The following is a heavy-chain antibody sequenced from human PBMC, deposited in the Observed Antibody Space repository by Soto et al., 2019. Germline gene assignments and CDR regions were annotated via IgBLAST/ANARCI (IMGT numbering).Heavy chain of an antibody. J-gene: IGHJ5*02. D-gene: IGHD3-22*01. CDR3: SRENQVLVVVITGWFDP. Sequence: QVQLQESGPGLVKPSGTLSLTCAVSGVSSSTTNLWSWVRQPPGRGLEWIGEIYHTGSTNYHPSLKSRVTISVDKSKNHFSLKLSSVTAADTAVYYFSRENQVLVVVITGWFDPWGQGTLVTVSS. V-gene: IGHV4-4*02. CDR2: IYHTGST. CDR1: GVSSSTTNL.